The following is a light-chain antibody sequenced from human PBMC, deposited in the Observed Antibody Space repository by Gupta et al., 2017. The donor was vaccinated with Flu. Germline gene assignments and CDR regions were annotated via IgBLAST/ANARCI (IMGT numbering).Light chain of an antibody. CDR1: SSDLGPYSY. Sequence: SLTISCTGTSSDLGPYSYVAWYQQHPVQAPELLIYAVTNRPSGVSNRFSASKSGDTASLTISGLQAEDEADYYCISCLISTTVVFGGWTNLTVL. V-gene: IGLV2-14*01. CDR3: ISCLISTTVV. CDR2: AVT. J-gene: IGLJ3*02.